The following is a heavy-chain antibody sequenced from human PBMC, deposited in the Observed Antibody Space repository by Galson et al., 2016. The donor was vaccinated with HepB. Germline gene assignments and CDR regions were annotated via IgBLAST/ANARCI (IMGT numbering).Heavy chain of an antibody. V-gene: IGHV3-64*02. CDR2: IHYHGGST. J-gene: IGHJ4*02. CDR1: GFIISDYS. D-gene: IGHD3-22*01. CDR3: VRVGSGYDY. Sequence: SLRLSCAASGFIISDYSMHWVRQAPGKGLEYVSAIHYHGGSTFYADSVKGRFTISRDNSKNTLYLHVDSLRPEDMAVYYCVRVGSGYDYWGQGTLVTVSS.